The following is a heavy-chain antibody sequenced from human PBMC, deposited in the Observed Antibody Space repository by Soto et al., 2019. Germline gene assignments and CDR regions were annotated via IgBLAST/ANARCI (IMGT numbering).Heavy chain of an antibody. Sequence: GGSLRLSCAASGFTFSNYEMHWVRQAPGKGLEWVAVISYDGRMKYYAESVKGRFTISRDNSKNTLYVQMSSLRAEDTAVYYCAKDVTGTTPYWGEGTLVTVSS. CDR3: AKDVTGTTPY. D-gene: IGHD1-20*01. CDR1: GFTFSNYE. V-gene: IGHV3-30*18. CDR2: ISYDGRMK. J-gene: IGHJ4*02.